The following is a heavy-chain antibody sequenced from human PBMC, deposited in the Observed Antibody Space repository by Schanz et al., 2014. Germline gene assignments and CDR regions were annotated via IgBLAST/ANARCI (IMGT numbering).Heavy chain of an antibody. J-gene: IGHJ6*02. CDR2: ISHSGGSK. Sequence: EVQLVESGGGAVRPGGSLRLSCAASGFTLSSYWMHWVRQVPGKGLEWVSSISHSGGSKYYADSVKGRFTISRDNSENTLYLQMNSLSADDTAVFYCAKGMGYCSGGTCYDYYYYGLDVWGQGTTVTVSS. CDR3: AKGMGYCSGGTCYDYYYYGLDV. CDR1: GFTLSSYW. V-gene: IGHV3-23*04. D-gene: IGHD2-15*01.